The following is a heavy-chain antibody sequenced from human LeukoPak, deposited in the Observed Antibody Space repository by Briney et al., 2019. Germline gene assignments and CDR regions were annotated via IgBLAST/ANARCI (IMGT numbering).Heavy chain of an antibody. CDR3: ARDCSSTRCQGPVFDN. CDR1: GYTFTSNY. V-gene: IGHV1-46*01. CDR2: FHPSGGNT. D-gene: IGHD2-2*01. Sequence: GASVKVSCKASGYTFTSNYMHWVRQAPGKGLEGMGIFHPSGGNTNYAQKFQGRVAMTRDTSTSTVYMELSSLRSEDTAIYYCARDCSSTRCQGPVFDNWGQGTLVTVSS. J-gene: IGHJ4*02.